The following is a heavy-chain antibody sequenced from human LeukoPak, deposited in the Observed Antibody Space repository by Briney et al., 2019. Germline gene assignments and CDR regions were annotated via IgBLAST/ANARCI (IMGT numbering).Heavy chain of an antibody. CDR1: GGSISIYY. J-gene: IGHJ4*02. D-gene: IGHD1-7*01. CDR2: TYNSGST. V-gene: IGHV4-59*01. CDR3: VRDRELTY. Sequence: SETLSLTCTVSGGSISIYYWSWIRQPPGKGLEWLGYTYNSGSTLYNPSLKSRVTISVDTSRNEFSLRLTSVTAADAAVYYCVRDRELTYWGQGILVTVSS.